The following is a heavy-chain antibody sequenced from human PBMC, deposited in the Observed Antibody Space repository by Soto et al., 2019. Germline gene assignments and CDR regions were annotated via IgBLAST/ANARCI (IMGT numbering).Heavy chain of an antibody. CDR1: GFTFSSYG. CDR3: ARDGPLLDPYYYDSSGYYPYYFDY. V-gene: IGHV3-33*01. Sequence: GGSLRLSCAASGFTFSSYGMHWVRQAPGKGLEWVAVIWYDGSNKYYADSVKGRFTISRDNSKNTLYLQMNSLRAEDTAVYYCARDGPLLDPYYYDSSGYYPYYFDYWGQGTLVTVSS. J-gene: IGHJ4*02. CDR2: IWYDGSNK. D-gene: IGHD3-22*01.